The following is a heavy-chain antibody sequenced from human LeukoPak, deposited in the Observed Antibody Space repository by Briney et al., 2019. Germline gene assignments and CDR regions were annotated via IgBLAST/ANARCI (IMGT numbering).Heavy chain of an antibody. J-gene: IGHJ3*02. CDR3: ARHYTRSAFDI. CDR2: IYYSGST. V-gene: IGHV4-39*01. D-gene: IGHD1-14*01. CDR1: GGSISSSSFY. Sequence: SETLSLTCTVSGGSISSSSFYWVWMRQPPGKGLEWIGGIYYSGSTYYNPSLKSRVTISVDTSKNQFSLKLSSVTAADTAVYYCARHYTRSAFDIWGQGTMVTVSS.